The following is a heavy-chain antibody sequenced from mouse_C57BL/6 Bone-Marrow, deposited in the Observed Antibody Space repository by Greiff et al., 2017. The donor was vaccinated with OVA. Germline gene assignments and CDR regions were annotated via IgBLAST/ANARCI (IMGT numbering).Heavy chain of an antibody. D-gene: IGHD2-3*01. CDR2: IDPSDSYT. Sequence: VQLQQPGAELVMPGASVKLSCKASGYTFTSYWMHWVKQRPGQGLEWIGEIDPSDSYTNYNQKFKGKSTLTVDKSSSTAYMQLSSLTSEDSAVYYCARDGYYGFDYWGQGTTLTVSS. CDR1: GYTFTSYW. V-gene: IGHV1-69*01. J-gene: IGHJ2*01. CDR3: ARDGYYGFDY.